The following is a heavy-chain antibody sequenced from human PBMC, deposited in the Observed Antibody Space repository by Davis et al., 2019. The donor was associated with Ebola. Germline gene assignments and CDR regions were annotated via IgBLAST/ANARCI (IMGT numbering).Heavy chain of an antibody. CDR3: ARDSDYGYYHGMDV. J-gene: IGHJ6*02. CDR2: IWYDESNS. D-gene: IGHD4-17*01. Sequence: GESLKISCVASGFTFDAFGMNWVRQAPGKGLEWVATIWYDESNSYYADSVKGRFTISRDDSKNTLYLRMNSLRAEDTAVYYCARDSDYGYYHGMDVWGQGTTVTVSS. CDR1: GFTFDAFG. V-gene: IGHV3-33*01.